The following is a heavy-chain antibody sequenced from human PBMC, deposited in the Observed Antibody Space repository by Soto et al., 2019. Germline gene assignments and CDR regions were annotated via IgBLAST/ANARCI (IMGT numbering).Heavy chain of an antibody. Sequence: QMQLVQSGPEVKKPGTSVKVSCKASGFTFTSSAVQWVRQARGQRLEWIGWIVVGSGNTNYAQKFQERVTITRDMSTSTAYMELSSLRSEDTAVYYCAADSHNWNHFDAFDIWGQGTMVTVSS. CDR3: AADSHNWNHFDAFDI. CDR2: IVVGSGNT. V-gene: IGHV1-58*01. J-gene: IGHJ3*02. CDR1: GFTFTSSA. D-gene: IGHD1-20*01.